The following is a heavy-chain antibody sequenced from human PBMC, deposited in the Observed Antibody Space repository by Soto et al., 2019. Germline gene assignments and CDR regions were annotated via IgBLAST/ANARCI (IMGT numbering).Heavy chain of an antibody. J-gene: IGHJ5*02. CDR1: GGSFSGYY. CDR2: INNSGST. V-gene: IGHV4-34*01. CDR3: ARGGDIVVVVAASFNWFDP. Sequence: SETLSLTCAVYGGSFSGYYWSWIRQPPGKGLEWIGEINNSGSTNYNPSLKSRVHISVDTSKNQFSLKLRPVTAADTAVYYCARGGDIVVVVAASFNWFDPWGQGTLVTVSS. D-gene: IGHD2-15*01.